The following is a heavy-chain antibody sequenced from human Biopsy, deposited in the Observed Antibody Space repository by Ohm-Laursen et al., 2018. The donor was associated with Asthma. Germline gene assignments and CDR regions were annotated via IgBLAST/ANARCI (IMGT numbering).Heavy chain of an antibody. CDR1: GGSMSSSSYS. J-gene: IGHJ4*02. Sequence: SDTLSLTCTVSGGSMSSSSYSWGWIRQPPGKGLEWIGSISYTGNTDIPSLRSRVTLSGDTSKNNFSLKLTSGTAADTAVFYCARHWNWGSFFDYWGQGMLVTVSS. CDR2: ISYTGNT. D-gene: IGHD7-27*01. V-gene: IGHV4-39*01. CDR3: ARHWNWGSFFDY.